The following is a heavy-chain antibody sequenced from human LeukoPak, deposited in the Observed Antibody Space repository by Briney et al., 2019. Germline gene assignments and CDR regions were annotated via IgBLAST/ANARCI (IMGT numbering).Heavy chain of an antibody. Sequence: SETLSLTCTVSGGSISSSSYYWGWIRQPPGKGLEWIGSIYYSGSTYYNPSLKSRVTISVDTSKNQFSLKLSSVTAADTAVYYCARGEDYGDYVGFDYWGQGTLVTVSS. CDR3: ARGEDYGDYVGFDY. CDR2: IYYSGST. J-gene: IGHJ4*02. D-gene: IGHD4-17*01. V-gene: IGHV4-39*07. CDR1: GGSISSSSYY.